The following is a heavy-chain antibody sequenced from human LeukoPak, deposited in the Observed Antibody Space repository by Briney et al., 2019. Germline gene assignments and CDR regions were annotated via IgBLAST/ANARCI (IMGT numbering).Heavy chain of an antibody. CDR1: GFTFSDYY. D-gene: IGHD4-11*01. J-gene: IGHJ6*02. CDR3: ASLTGNYYYYYGMDV. CDR2: ISSSGSTI. Sequence: KSGGSLRLSCAASGFTFSDYYMSWIRQAPGKGLEWVSYISSSGSTIYYADSVKGRFTISRDNAKNSLYLQMNSLRAEDTAVYYCASLTGNYYYYYGMDVWGQGTTVTVSS. V-gene: IGHV3-11*01.